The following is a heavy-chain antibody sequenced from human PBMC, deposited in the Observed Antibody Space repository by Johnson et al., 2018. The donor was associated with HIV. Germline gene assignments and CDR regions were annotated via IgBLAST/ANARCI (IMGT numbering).Heavy chain of an antibody. D-gene: IGHD5-12*01. CDR2: MWYDGSNK. Sequence: QVQLVESGGGVVQPGRSLRLSCAASGFTFSTYGMHWVRQAPGKGLEWVAVMWYDGSNKYYADSVKGRFTISRDNSRNTLYLQMNSLRPEDTAVYYCASGDDDGFWGRGTLVTVSS. CDR1: GFTFSTYG. V-gene: IGHV3-33*01. CDR3: ASGDDDGF. J-gene: IGHJ4*03.